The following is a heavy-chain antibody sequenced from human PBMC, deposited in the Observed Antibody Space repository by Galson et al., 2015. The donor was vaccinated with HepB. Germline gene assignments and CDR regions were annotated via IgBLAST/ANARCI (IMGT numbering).Heavy chain of an antibody. CDR3: IPVTARGFDY. D-gene: IGHD2-21*02. CDR1: GFTFSGSA. V-gene: IGHV3-73*01. Sequence: SLRLSCAASGFTFSGSAMHWVRQASGKGLEWVGRIRSKANSYATAYAASVKGRFTISRDDSKNTAYLQMNSLKTEDTAVYYCIPVTARGFDYWGQGTLVTVSS. J-gene: IGHJ4*02. CDR2: IRSKANSYAT.